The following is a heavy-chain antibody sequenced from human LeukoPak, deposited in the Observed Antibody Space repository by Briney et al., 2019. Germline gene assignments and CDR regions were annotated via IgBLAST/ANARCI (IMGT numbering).Heavy chain of an antibody. CDR2: INPNSGGT. V-gene: IGHV1-2*02. D-gene: IGHD2-2*01. CDR1: GYTFTGYY. Sequence: ASVKVSFKASGYTFTGYYMHWVRQAPGQGLEWMGWINPNSGGTNYAQKFQGRVTMTRDTSISTAYMELSRLRSDDTAVYYCARGGYCSSTSCYVGYYYGMDVWGQGTTVTVSS. J-gene: IGHJ6*02. CDR3: ARGGYCSSTSCYVGYYYGMDV.